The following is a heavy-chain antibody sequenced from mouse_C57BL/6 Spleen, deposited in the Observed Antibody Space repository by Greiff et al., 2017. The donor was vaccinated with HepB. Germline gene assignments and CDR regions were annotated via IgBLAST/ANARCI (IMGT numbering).Heavy chain of an antibody. CDR3: ARSNRGDAMDY. CDR1: GYTFTSYW. Sequence: QVQLQQPGAELVMPGASVKLSCKASGYTFTSYWMHWVKQRPGQGLEWIGEIDPSDSYTNYNQKFKGKSTLTVDKSSSTAYMQLSSLTSEDSAVYYCARSNRGDAMDYWGQGTSVTVSS. CDR2: IDPSDSYT. J-gene: IGHJ4*01. V-gene: IGHV1-69*01.